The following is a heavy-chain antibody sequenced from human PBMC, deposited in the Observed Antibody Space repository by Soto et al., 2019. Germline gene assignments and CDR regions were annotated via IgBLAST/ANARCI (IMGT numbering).Heavy chain of an antibody. V-gene: IGHV4-34*01. CDR2: INHSGST. J-gene: IGHJ6*02. D-gene: IGHD3-3*01. CDR1: GGSFSGYY. CDR3: ARDPRYYDFWSGYSRYYGMDG. Sequence: SETLSLTCAVYGGSFSGYYWSWIRQPPGKGLEWIGEINHSGSTNYNPSLKSRVTISVDTSKNQFSLKLSSVTAADTAVYYCARDPRYYDFWSGYSRYYGMDGWGQGNTVTVSS.